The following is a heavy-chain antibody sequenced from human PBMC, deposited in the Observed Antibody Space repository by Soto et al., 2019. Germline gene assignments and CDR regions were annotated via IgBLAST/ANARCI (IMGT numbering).Heavy chain of an antibody. CDR3: AIGYSYAPFDP. Sequence: PSETLSLTCIVSGGSVSSGSYYWSWIRQPPGKGLEWIGYIYYSGSTNYNPSLKSRVTILVDTSKNQFSLKLSSVTAADTAVYYCAIGYSYAPFDPWGQGTLVTVSS. J-gene: IGHJ5*02. V-gene: IGHV4-61*01. CDR1: GGSVSSGSYY. D-gene: IGHD5-18*01. CDR2: IYYSGST.